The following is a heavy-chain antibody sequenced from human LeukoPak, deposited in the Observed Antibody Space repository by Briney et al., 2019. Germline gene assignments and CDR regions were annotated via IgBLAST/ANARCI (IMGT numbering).Heavy chain of an antibody. CDR3: ARGNLNYDSSGYYYRTSSPFDY. CDR2: IYHSGST. V-gene: IGHV4-30-2*01. D-gene: IGHD3-22*01. J-gene: IGHJ4*02. Sequence: SQTLSLTCAVSGGSISSGGYSWSWIRQPPGKGLEWIGYIYHSGSTYYNPSLKSRVTISVDRSKNQFSLKLSSVTAADTAVYYCARGNLNYDSSGYYYRTSSPFDYWGQGTLVTVSS. CDR1: GGSISSGGYS.